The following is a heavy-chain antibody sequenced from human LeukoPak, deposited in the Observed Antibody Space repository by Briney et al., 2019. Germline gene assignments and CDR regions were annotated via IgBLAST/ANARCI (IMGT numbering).Heavy chain of an antibody. Sequence: GASVKVSCKASGGTFNNSAISWVRQAPGQGLEWLGAIIPRGGTAGYAQKFQGRVTITKDESTRTVYLELTSLTSDDTAVYYCARDVHGDYGSGWFAPGGQGTLVSVPS. CDR3: ARDVHGDYGSGWFAP. J-gene: IGHJ5*02. CDR2: IIPRGGTA. D-gene: IGHD4-17*01. CDR1: GGTFNNSA. V-gene: IGHV1-69*05.